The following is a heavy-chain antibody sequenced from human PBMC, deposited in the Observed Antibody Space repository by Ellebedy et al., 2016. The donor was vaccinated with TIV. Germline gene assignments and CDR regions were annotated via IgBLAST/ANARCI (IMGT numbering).Heavy chain of an antibody. J-gene: IGHJ5*02. D-gene: IGHD4-11*01. V-gene: IGHV3-23*01. CDR2: ISGSGAAS. CDR3: AKVARMTTVTSHLDL. Sequence: GESLKISXAASGFTFSNFAMSWVRQAPGKGLEWVSTISGSGAASYFAGSVEGRFTISRDDSKNTLYLQLNSLRVDDTAIYYCAKVARMTTVTSHLDLWGQGTLVTVSS. CDR1: GFTFSNFA.